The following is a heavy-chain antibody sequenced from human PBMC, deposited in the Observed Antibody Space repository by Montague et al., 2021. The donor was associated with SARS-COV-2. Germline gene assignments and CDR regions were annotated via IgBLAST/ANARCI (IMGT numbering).Heavy chain of an antibody. CDR1: GGSISSSSYY. Sequence: SETLSLTCTVSGGSISSSSYYWGWIRQPPGKGLEWIGSIYYSGSTYYNPSLKSRVTISVDTSKSQFSLKLSSVTAADTAVYYCARHRAAAGIWYFDRWGRGTLVTVSS. D-gene: IGHD6-13*01. CDR2: IYYSGST. CDR3: ARHRAAAGIWYFDR. J-gene: IGHJ2*01. V-gene: IGHV4-39*01.